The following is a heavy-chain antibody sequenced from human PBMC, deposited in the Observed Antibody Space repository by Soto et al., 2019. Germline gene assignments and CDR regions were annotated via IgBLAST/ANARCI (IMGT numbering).Heavy chain of an antibody. CDR2: INAGNGNT. V-gene: IGHV1-3*01. Sequence: QVQLVQSGAEVKKPGASVKVSCKASGYTFTSYAMHWVRQAPGQRLEWMGWINAGNGNTKYSQKFQGRVTITRDTSASTAYMELSSLRSEDTAVYYCARVIVGVVVAASDYWGQGTLVTVSS. D-gene: IGHD2-15*01. J-gene: IGHJ4*02. CDR1: GYTFTSYA. CDR3: ARVIVGVVVAASDY.